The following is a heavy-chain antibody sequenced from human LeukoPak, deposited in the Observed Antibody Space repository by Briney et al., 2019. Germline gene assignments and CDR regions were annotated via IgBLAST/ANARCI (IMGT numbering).Heavy chain of an antibody. CDR3: AKSDYYDSSGHPSSFEY. CDR2: VSGSGGNT. CDR1: GFPFSSYA. D-gene: IGHD3-22*01. J-gene: IGHJ4*02. V-gene: IGHV3-23*01. Sequence: PGGPLRLSCTASGFPFSSYAMSWVRQAPGKGLEWVSVVSGSGGNTCYADSVKGRSTISRDNSKNTLYLQMNSLRVEDTAVYYCAKSDYYDSSGHPSSFEYWGQGSLVTVSS.